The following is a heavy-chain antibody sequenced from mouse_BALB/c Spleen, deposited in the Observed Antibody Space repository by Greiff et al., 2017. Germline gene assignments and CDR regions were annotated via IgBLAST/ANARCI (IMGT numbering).Heavy chain of an antibody. D-gene: IGHD1-1*02. V-gene: IGHV3-2*02. J-gene: IGHJ3*01. Sequence: EVQLQESGPGLVKPSQSLSLTCTVTGYSITSDYAWNWIRQFPGNKLEWMGYISYSGSTSYNPSLKSRISITRDTSKNQFFLQLNSVTTEDTATYYCARRRPYGGFAYWGQGTLVTVSA. CDR3: ARRRPYGGFAY. CDR1: GYSITSDYA. CDR2: ISYSGST.